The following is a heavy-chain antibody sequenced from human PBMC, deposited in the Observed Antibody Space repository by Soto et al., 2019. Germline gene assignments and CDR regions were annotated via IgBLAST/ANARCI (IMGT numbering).Heavy chain of an antibody. D-gene: IGHD1-7*01. CDR2: INAGNGNT. J-gene: IGHJ5*02. CDR1: GYTFTSYA. Sequence: EASVKVSCKASGYTFTSYAMHWVRQAPGQRLEWMGWINAGNGNTKYSQKFQGRVTITRDTSASTAYMELSSLRSEDTAVYYCARVITGTTDKWFDPWGQGTLVTVSS. CDR3: ARVITGTTDKWFDP. V-gene: IGHV1-3*01.